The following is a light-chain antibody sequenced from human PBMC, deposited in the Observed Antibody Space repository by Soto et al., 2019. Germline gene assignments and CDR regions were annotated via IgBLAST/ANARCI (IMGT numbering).Light chain of an antibody. CDR2: EVN. CDR3: SSYTSSSTLGL. Sequence: QSALTQPASVSGSPGQSITISCTGTSSDVGGYNYVSWYQQHPGKAPKLMIYEVNNRPSGVSNRFSGSKSGNTASLTISGLQAEDEGDYYCSSYTSSSTLGLFGGGTKLTVL. V-gene: IGLV2-14*01. J-gene: IGLJ3*02. CDR1: SSDVGGYNY.